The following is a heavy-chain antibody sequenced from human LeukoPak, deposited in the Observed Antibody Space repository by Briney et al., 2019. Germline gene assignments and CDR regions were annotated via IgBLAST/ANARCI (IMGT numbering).Heavy chain of an antibody. CDR2: ISGSGGST. J-gene: IGHJ4*02. D-gene: IGHD3-10*01. CDR3: AKALGGSGSNFDY. Sequence: GGSLRLSCAASGFAFSSNAMSWVRQAPGKGLEWVSTISGSGGSTYYADSVKGRFTISRDNSKNTLYLQMNSLRAEDTAVYYCAKALGGSGSNFDYWGQGTLVTVSS. V-gene: IGHV3-23*01. CDR1: GFAFSSNA.